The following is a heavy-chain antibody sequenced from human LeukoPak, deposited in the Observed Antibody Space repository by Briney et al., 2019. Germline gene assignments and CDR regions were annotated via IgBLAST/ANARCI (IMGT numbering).Heavy chain of an antibody. CDR3: ARQVTTLWYFDL. V-gene: IGHV4-4*02. D-gene: IGHD2-21*02. CDR1: GGSITSSTW. J-gene: IGHJ2*01. CDR2: ISHTGSI. Sequence: SETLSLTCAVSGGSITSSTWWSWVRQPPGKGLEWIGEISHTGSINYNPSLKSRVTMSVDKSKNQFSLNLTSVTAADTAVYSCARQVTTLWYFDLWGRGTLVTVSS.